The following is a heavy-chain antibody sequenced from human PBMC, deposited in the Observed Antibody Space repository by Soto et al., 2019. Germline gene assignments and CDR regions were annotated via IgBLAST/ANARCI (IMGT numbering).Heavy chain of an antibody. CDR1: EGTFNSYA. J-gene: IGHJ4*02. CDR3: ASGASRWYPYFFDS. Sequence: QAQVVQSGAEVRKPGSSVKLSCKASEGTFNSYAIAWVRQAPGQGLEWMGGIIPYYNTLNYAQKFQDRVTNTADDYTNTVYLELSSLRSDDTAVYFCASGASRWYPYFFDSWAQGTLVTVSS. V-gene: IGHV1-69*01. CDR2: IIPYYNTL. D-gene: IGHD6-13*01.